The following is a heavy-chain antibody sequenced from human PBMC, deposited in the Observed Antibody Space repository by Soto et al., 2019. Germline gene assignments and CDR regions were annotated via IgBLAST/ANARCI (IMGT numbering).Heavy chain of an antibody. Sequence: ASVKVSCKASGYTFTSYYMHWVRQAPGQGLEWMGIINPSGGSTSYAQKFQGRVTMTKDTSTDTVYMELSSLRSEDTAVYYCATGVVVVPAANHYDYWGQGTLVTVSS. V-gene: IGHV1-46*01. CDR2: INPSGGST. CDR1: GYTFTSYY. CDR3: ATGVVVVPAANHYDY. D-gene: IGHD2-2*01. J-gene: IGHJ4*02.